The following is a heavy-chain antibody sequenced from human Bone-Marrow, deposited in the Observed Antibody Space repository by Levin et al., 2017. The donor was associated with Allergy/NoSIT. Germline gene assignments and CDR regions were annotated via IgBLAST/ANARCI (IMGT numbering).Heavy chain of an antibody. D-gene: IGHD3-9*01. J-gene: IGHJ6*03. CDR3: ARTHYDILTSYMDV. CDR1: GFTVRSHY. CDR2: IYSGGSK. V-gene: IGHV3-66*02. Sequence: GGSLRLSCAASGFTVRSHYMSWVRQAPGKGLEWVSLIYSGGSKYYADSVKGRFTLSRDDSKNTLFLQINSLRPDDTAVYYCARTHYDILTSYMDVWGKGTTVTVSS.